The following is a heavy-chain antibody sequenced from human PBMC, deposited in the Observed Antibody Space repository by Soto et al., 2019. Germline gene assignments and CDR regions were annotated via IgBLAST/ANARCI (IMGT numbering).Heavy chain of an antibody. Sequence: ASVKVSCKASGYTFTSYAMHWVRQAPGQRLEWMGWINAGNGNTKYSQKFQGRVTITRDTSASTAYMELSSLRSEDTAVYYCARDFGVAVRGVFGMDVWGQGTTVTVSS. D-gene: IGHD3-10*01. CDR2: INAGNGNT. CDR3: ARDFGVAVRGVFGMDV. J-gene: IGHJ6*02. V-gene: IGHV1-3*01. CDR1: GYTFTSYA.